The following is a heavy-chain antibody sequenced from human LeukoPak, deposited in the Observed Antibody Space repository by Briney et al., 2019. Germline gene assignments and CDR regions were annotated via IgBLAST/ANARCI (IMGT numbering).Heavy chain of an antibody. CDR3: ARVGRSRGSLPNSYYHMDV. D-gene: IGHD2-15*01. V-gene: IGHV1-69*05. CDR2: TIPMFGSA. CDR1: RDTFDSYS. J-gene: IGHJ6*03. Sequence: GASVKVSCKASRDTFDSYSISWLRQAPGQGLEWMGGTIPMFGSANYAQKFQGRVTITTDQTTTTAYMELSSLSSEDTAVYYCARVGRSRGSLPNSYYHMDVWGKGTTVTVSS.